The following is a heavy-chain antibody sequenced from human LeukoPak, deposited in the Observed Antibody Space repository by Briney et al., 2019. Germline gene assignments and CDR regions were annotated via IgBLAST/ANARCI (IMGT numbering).Heavy chain of an antibody. CDR3: AKASPLVLSHAFDI. CDR2: ISWNSGSI. V-gene: IGHV3-9*01. D-gene: IGHD2/OR15-2a*01. J-gene: IGHJ3*02. Sequence: GGCLRLSCAASGFTFDDYAMHWVRQAPGKGLEWVSGISWNSGSIGYADSVKGRFTISRDNAKNSLYLQMNSLRAEDTALYYCAKASPLVLSHAFDIWGQGTMVTVSS. CDR1: GFTFDDYA.